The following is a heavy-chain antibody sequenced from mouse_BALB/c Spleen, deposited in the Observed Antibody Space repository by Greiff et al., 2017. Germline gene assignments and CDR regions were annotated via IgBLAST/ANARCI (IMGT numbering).Heavy chain of an antibody. CDR1: GFTFSSFG. V-gene: IGHV5-17*02. CDR2: ISSGSSTI. CDR3: ARGDYYGSWYFDV. Sequence: EVNVVESGGVLVQPGGSRKLSCAASGFTFSSFGMHWVRQAPEKGLEWVAYISSGSSTIYYADTVKGRFTISRDNPKNTLFLQMTSLRSEDTAMYYCARGDYYGSWYFDVWGAGTTVTVSS. J-gene: IGHJ1*01. D-gene: IGHD1-1*01.